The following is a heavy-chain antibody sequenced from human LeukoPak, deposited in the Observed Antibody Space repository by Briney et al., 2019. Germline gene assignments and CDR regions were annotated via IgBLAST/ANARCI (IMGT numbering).Heavy chain of an antibody. J-gene: IGHJ2*01. CDR3: AGSDTTGYIPREWDYWFFDL. CDR2: INSNGDNT. Sequence: GGSLRLSCAASGFFFDDYGMSWVRQAPGKGLEWVSRINSNGDNTHYADSVKGRFTISRDNAKNSLYLQINSLRAEDTAVYYCAGSDTTGYIPREWDYWFFDLWGRGTLVTVSS. CDR1: GFFFDDYG. D-gene: IGHD1-1*01. V-gene: IGHV3-20*04.